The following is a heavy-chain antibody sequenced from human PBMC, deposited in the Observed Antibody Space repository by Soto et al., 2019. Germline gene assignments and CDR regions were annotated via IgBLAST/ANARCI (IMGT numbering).Heavy chain of an antibody. V-gene: IGHV1-69*01. Sequence: QVQLVQSGAEVKKPGSSVKVSCKASGGTFSSYAISWVRQAPGQGLEWMGGIIPIFGTANHAQKFQGRVTITADESTSTAYMELSSLRSEDTAVYYCARVHSLSEYQLLFRYYYYGMDVWGQGTTVTVSS. D-gene: IGHD2-2*01. CDR3: ARVHSLSEYQLLFRYYYYGMDV. CDR1: GGTFSSYA. CDR2: IIPIFGTA. J-gene: IGHJ6*02.